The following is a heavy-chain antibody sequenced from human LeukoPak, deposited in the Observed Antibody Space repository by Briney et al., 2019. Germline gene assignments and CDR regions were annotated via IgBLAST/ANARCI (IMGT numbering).Heavy chain of an antibody. CDR3: AKDRYCSSTSCPYFDY. V-gene: IGHV3-23*01. CDR2: ISGSGGST. J-gene: IGHJ4*02. Sequence: GGSLRLSCAASGFTFSSYAMSWVRQAPGKGLEWVSAISGSGGSTYYADSVKGRFTISRDNSKNTLYLQMNSLRAEDTAVYYCAKDRYCSSTSCPYFDYWGQGTLVTVSS. CDR1: GFTFSSYA. D-gene: IGHD2-2*01.